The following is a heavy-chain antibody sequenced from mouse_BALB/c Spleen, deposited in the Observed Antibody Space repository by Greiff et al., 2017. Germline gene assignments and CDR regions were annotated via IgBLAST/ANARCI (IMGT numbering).Heavy chain of an antibody. CDR3: ARERGWDAGYAIDY. D-gene: IGHD4-1*01. CDR2: IWGDGST. Sequence: VQLKESGPGLVAPSQSLSITCTVSGFSLTGYGVNWVRQPPGKGLEWLGMIWGDGSTDYNSAHKSRLSISKDNSKSKVFLQMNSLRTDDTTRYYYARERGWDAGYAIDYWGQGTSVTVSS. J-gene: IGHJ4*01. V-gene: IGHV2-6-7*01. CDR1: GFSLTGYG.